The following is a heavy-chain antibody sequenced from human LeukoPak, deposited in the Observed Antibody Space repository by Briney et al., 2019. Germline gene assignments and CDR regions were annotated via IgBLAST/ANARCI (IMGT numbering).Heavy chain of an antibody. V-gene: IGHV4-59*12. Sequence: SETLSLTCTVSGGSISTYYWSWIRQSPGKGLEWIGYVYYTGTTNYNPSLKSRVTISVDTSENQFSLKVNSMSAADTAMYYCTRETGGSSSFDWGQGTLVTVSS. CDR2: VYYTGTT. J-gene: IGHJ4*02. CDR1: GGSISTYY. D-gene: IGHD5-18*01. CDR3: TRETGGSSSFD.